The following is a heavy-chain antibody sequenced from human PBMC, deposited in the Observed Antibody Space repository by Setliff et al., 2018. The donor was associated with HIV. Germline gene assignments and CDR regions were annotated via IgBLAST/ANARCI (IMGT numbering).Heavy chain of an antibody. CDR1: GYTFTGYH. CDR3: ATGRDSSGYYFLADY. CDR2: INPNSGGT. J-gene: IGHJ4*02. Sequence: ASVKVSCKTSGYTFTGYHTHWVRQAPGQGLEWMGWINPNSGGTIYAQKFQDRVTMTRDTSSSTAYMELSRLRSDDTAVYYCATGRDSSGYYFLADYWGRGTLVTVSS. D-gene: IGHD3-22*01. V-gene: IGHV1-2*02.